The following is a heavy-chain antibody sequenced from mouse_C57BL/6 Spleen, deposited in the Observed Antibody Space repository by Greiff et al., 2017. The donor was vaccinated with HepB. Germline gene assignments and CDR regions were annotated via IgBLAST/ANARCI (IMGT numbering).Heavy chain of an antibody. V-gene: IGHV5-17*01. Sequence: EVKVEESGGGLVKPGGSLKLSCAASGFTFSDYGMHWVRQAPEKGLEWVAYISSGSSTIYYADTVKGRFTISRDNAKNTLFLQMTSLRSEDTAMYYCARGYGSSHWYFDVWGTGTTVTVSS. D-gene: IGHD1-1*01. CDR1: GFTFSDYG. CDR2: ISSGSSTI. J-gene: IGHJ1*03. CDR3: ARGYGSSHWYFDV.